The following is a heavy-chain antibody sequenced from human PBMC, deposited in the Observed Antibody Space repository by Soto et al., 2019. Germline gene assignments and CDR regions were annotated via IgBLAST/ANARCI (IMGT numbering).Heavy chain of an antibody. CDR3: ARSHSFDGSIYHYYFDF. J-gene: IGHJ4*02. CDR1: GGSISTYY. Sequence: SETLSLTCTVSGGSISTYYWSWIRQPPGGALEWIGYIYASGATTYNPSLESRVTMSVDMPNNEFSLKLTSLTAADTAVYYCARSHSFDGSIYHYYFDFWGQGTLVTVSS. D-gene: IGHD3-10*01. V-gene: IGHV4-59*01. CDR2: IYASGAT.